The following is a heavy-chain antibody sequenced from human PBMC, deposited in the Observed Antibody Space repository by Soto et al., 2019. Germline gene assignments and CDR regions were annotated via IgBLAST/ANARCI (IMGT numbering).Heavy chain of an antibody. CDR3: ARGGITMVRGVIIITGMDV. D-gene: IGHD3-10*01. Sequence: GASVKVSCKASGGTFSSYAISWVRQAPGQGLEWMGGIIPIFGTANYAQKFQGRVTITADESTSTAYMELSSLRSEDTAVYYCARGGITMVRGVIIITGMDVWGQGTTLTVSS. J-gene: IGHJ6*02. CDR2: IIPIFGTA. V-gene: IGHV1-69*13. CDR1: GGTFSSYA.